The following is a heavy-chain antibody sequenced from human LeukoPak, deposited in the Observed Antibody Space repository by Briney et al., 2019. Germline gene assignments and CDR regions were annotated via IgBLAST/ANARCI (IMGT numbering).Heavy chain of an antibody. CDR1: GYTFTGYY. CDR3: ARDRALLETTVIYHDAFDI. D-gene: IGHD4-17*01. V-gene: IGHV1-2*02. J-gene: IGHJ3*02. Sequence: GASVKVSCKASGYTFTGYYMHWVRQAPGQGLEWMGWINPNSGGTNYAQKFQGRVTMTRDTSISTAYMELSRLRSDDTAVYYCARDRALLETTVIYHDAFDIWGQGTMVTVSS. CDR2: INPNSGGT.